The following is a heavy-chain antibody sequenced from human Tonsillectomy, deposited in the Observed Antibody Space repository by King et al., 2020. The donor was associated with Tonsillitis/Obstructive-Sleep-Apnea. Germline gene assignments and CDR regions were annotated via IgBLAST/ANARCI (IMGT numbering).Heavy chain of an antibody. D-gene: IGHD2-2*01. V-gene: IGHV1-18*01. J-gene: IGHJ6*03. CDR2: ISAYNGNT. CDR1: GYTFTSYG. CDR3: ARETSPYYYYMDV. Sequence: QLVQSGAEVKKPVASVKVTCKASGYTFTSYGISWVRQAPGQGLEWRGWISAYNGNTNYAQKLQGRVTMNTDTSTNTAYMELRSLRSDDTAVYYCARETSPYYYYMDVWGKGTTVTVSS.